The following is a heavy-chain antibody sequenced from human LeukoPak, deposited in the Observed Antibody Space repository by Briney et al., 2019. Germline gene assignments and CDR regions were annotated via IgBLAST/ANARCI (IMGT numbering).Heavy chain of an antibody. CDR2: ISAGSTI. CDR1: GFNFGICS. CDR3: ARDLFGTYDSDY. J-gene: IGHJ4*02. D-gene: IGHD5-12*01. V-gene: IGHV3-48*01. Sequence: PGGSLRLSCAASGFNFGICSLNWVRQAPGKGLEWLSYISAGSTIYYADSVKGRFTISRDNANNLLYLQMNSLRAEDTAVYYCARDLFGTYDSDYWGQGILVTVSS.